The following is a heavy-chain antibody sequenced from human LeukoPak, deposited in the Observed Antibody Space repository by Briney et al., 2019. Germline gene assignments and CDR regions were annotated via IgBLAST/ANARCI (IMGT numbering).Heavy chain of an antibody. D-gene: IGHD3-9*01. V-gene: IGHV1-8*02. Sequence: ASVKVSCKASGYTFTTYGISWVRQATGQGLEWMGWMNPNSGNTGYAQKFQGRVTMTRNTSISTAYMELSSLRSEDTAVYYCARGALRYFDWLLSPHDAFDIWGQGTMVTVSS. CDR1: GYTFTTYG. J-gene: IGHJ3*02. CDR3: ARGALRYFDWLLSPHDAFDI. CDR2: MNPNSGNT.